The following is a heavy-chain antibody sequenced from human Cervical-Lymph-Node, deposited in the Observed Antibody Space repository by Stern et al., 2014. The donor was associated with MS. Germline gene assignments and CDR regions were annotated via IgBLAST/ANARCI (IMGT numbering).Heavy chain of an antibody. CDR3: AKGGSGSYLD. CDR1: GFIFRNYA. D-gene: IGHD1-26*01. Sequence: QVQLVESGGGVVQPGRSLRLSCVASGFIFRNYAAHWVRQPPGKGLECVVLFSFDGRDKYYTDSVKGRFTVSRDNSKNTLYLEMNSLRLEDTAVYYCAKGGSGSYLDWGQGSLVTVSS. V-gene: IGHV3-30*18. CDR2: FSFDGRDK. J-gene: IGHJ4*02.